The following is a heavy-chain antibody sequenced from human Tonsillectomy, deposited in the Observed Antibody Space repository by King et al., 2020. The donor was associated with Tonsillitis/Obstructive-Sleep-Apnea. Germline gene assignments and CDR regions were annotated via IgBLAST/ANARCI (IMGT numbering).Heavy chain of an antibody. J-gene: IGHJ4*02. V-gene: IGHV3-66*01. CDR2: SYRNGSK. Sequence: DVQLGESGGGLVQPGGSLRLSCAASGLTINTNSMSWGRQDPGKGRECVSFSYRNGSKYHADSVKGRLTISRDNSKNTLYLQMNSLRAEDTAVYYCARKTTRSDPSHWGQGTLVTVSS. CDR3: ARKTTRSDPSH. D-gene: IGHD1-7*01. CDR1: GLTINTNS.